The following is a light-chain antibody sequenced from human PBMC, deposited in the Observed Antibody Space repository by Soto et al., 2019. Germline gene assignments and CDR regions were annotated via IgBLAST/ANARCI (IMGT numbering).Light chain of an antibody. V-gene: IGKV3-11*01. CDR1: QSVTDF. CDR3: QQRSGWPPLT. CDR2: DAS. Sequence: EIVLTQSPATLSLSPGERATLSCRASQSVTDFLAWYQQKPGQAPRLLIYDASNRATGVPARFSGSGSGTDFTLTISSLEPEGSAVYYCQQRSGWPPLTFGGGTKVAIK. J-gene: IGKJ4*01.